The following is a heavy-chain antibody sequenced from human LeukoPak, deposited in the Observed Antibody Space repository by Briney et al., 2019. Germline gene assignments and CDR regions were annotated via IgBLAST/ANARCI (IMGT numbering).Heavy chain of an antibody. CDR1: GGSISSYY. D-gene: IGHD1-7*01. J-gene: IGHJ4*02. CDR3: ARGSRELYYFDY. CDR2: IYYSGCT. V-gene: IGHV4-59*01. Sequence: KPSETLSLTCTVSGGSISSYYWSWIRQPPGKGLEWIGYIYYSGCTKYNPSLKSRVTISVDASKTQFSLKLNSVTAADTAVYYCARGSRELYYFDYWGQGTLVTVSS.